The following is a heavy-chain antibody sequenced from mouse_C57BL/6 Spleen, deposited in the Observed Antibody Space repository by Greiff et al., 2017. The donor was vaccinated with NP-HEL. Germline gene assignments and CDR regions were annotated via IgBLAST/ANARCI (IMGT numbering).Heavy chain of an antibody. D-gene: IGHD2-3*01. Sequence: VQLQQSGAELAKPGASVKLSCKASGYTFTSYWLHWVTQRPGQGLEWIGDINPSSGYTKYNQKFKDKATLTADKSSSTAYMQLSSLTYEDSAVYYCARSEDGYYDYAMDYWGQGTSVTVSS. CDR3: ARSEDGYYDYAMDY. CDR1: GYTFTSYW. CDR2: INPSSGYT. J-gene: IGHJ4*01. V-gene: IGHV1-7*01.